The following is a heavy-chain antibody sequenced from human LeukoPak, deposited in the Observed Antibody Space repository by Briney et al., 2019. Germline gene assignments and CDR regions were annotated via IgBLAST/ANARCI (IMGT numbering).Heavy chain of an antibody. CDR1: GESFSGYY. V-gene: IGHV4-34*01. J-gene: IGHJ3*02. CDR3: ARLGDYYDSSGYFDAFDI. D-gene: IGHD3-22*01. CDR2: INHSGST. Sequence: KPSETLSLTCAVYGESFSGYYWSWIRQPPGKGLEWIGEINHSGSTNYNPSLKSRVTISVDTSKKQFSLKLTSVTAADAAVYYCARLGDYYDSSGYFDAFDIWGQGTMVTVFS.